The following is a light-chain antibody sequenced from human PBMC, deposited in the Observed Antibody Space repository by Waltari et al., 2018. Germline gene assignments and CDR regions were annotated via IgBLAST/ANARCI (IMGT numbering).Light chain of an antibody. J-gene: IGLJ1*01. V-gene: IGLV2-18*02. CDR3: SSYTSSSTYV. CDR1: NIDVATYNR. CDR2: AVI. Sequence: QSALTLPPSVSGSPAQSVTISCTGTNIDVATYNRFSWNPQPPGPSPKPLIYAVISRPPGVPDRFSGSKSGNTASLTISGLQADDAADYYCSSYTSSSTYVFGTGTKVTVL.